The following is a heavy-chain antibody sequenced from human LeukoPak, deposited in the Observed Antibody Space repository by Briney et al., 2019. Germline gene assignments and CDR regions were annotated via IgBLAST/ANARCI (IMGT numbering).Heavy chain of an antibody. D-gene: IGHD3-10*02. CDR1: GLTVSSNY. J-gene: IGHJ6*04. V-gene: IGHV3-66*01. Sequence: GGSLRLSCAASGLTVSSNYMNWVRQAPGKGLKWVSVIYSSGSTFYADSVRGRFTISRDNAKNSLYLQMNSLRAGDTAVYYCAELGITMIGGVWGKGTTVTISS. CDR3: AELGITMIGGV. CDR2: IYSSGST.